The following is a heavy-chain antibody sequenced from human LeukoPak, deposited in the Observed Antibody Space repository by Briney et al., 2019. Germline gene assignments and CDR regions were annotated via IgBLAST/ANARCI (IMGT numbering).Heavy chain of an antibody. CDR2: INPNSGGT. J-gene: IGHJ3*02. CDR3: ARDPIYSYDQTDAFDI. D-gene: IGHD5-18*01. Sequence: ASVKVSCKASGYTFTGYYMQWLRQAPGQGLEWMGWINPNSGGTNYAQKLQGRVTMTTDTSTSTAYMELRSLRSDDTAVYYCARDPIYSYDQTDAFDIWGQGTVVTVSS. CDR1: GYTFTGYY. V-gene: IGHV1-2*02.